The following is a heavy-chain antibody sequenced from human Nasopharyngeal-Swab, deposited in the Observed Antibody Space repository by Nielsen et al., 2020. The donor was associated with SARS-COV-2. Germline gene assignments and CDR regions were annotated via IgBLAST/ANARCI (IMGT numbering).Heavy chain of an antibody. V-gene: IGHV4-39*07. CDR3: VGSSWYGDYYYYGMDG. CDR2: IYYSGRT. Sequence: SETLSLTCTVSGGSISSSSYYWGWIRQPPGKGLEWIGSIYYSGRTYYNPSLKSRVTISVDTSKNQFSLKLSSVTAADTAVYYCVGSSWYGDYYYYGMDGWGQGTTVTVSS. D-gene: IGHD6-13*01. CDR1: GGSISSSSYY. J-gene: IGHJ6*02.